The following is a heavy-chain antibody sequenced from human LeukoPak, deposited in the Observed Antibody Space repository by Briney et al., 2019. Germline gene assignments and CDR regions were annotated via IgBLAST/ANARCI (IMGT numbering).Heavy chain of an antibody. J-gene: IGHJ6*03. CDR1: GGSFSGYY. CDR2: INHSGST. Sequence: SETLSLTCAVYGGSFSGYYWSWIRQPPGKGLEWIGEINHSGSTNYNPSLKSRVTISVDTSKNQFSLKLSSVTAADTAVYYCARGRITIFGVVPKHYYYYMDVWGKGTTVTVSS. V-gene: IGHV4-34*01. D-gene: IGHD3-3*01. CDR3: ARGRITIFGVVPKHYYYYMDV.